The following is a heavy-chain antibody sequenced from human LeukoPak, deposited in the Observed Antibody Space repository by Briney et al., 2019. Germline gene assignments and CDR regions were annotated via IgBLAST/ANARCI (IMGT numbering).Heavy chain of an antibody. CDR2: INHSGST. Sequence: SETLSLTCAVYGGSFSGYYWSWIRQPPGKGLEWIGEINHSGSTNYNPSLKSRVTISVDTSKNQFSLKVTSVTAADTALYYCARERIERYTYASSDFDYWGRGTLVTVSS. J-gene: IGHJ4*02. CDR3: ARERIERYTYASSDFDY. CDR1: GGSFSGYY. V-gene: IGHV4-34*01. D-gene: IGHD5-18*01.